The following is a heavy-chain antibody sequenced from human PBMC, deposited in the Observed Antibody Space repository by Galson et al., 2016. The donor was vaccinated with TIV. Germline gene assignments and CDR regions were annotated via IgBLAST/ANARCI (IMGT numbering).Heavy chain of an antibody. Sequence: SVKVSCKASGYTFTNYGITWVRQAPGQGLEWIGWISAYHGNTNYAQNLQGRVTMTTDTSTSTAYMELKSLRYDDTAVYYCARVTLEPSYYYYYYMDVWDEGTTVTVSS. CDR1: GYTFTNYG. D-gene: IGHD1-1*01. V-gene: IGHV1-18*01. CDR3: ARVTLEPSYYYYYYMDV. J-gene: IGHJ6*03. CDR2: ISAYHGNT.